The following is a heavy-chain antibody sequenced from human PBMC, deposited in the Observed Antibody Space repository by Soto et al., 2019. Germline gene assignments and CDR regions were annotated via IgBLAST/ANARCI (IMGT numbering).Heavy chain of an antibody. V-gene: IGHV4-39*01. CDR3: ARQTRSGGSWGGSWFDP. CDR1: GGSIGSSSYY. CDR2: IYYSGST. D-gene: IGHD2-15*01. Sequence: LSLTCTVSGGSIGSSSYYWGWIRQPPGKGLEWIGSIYYSGSTYYNPALKSRVTISVDTSKNQFSLKLSSVTAADTAVYYCARQTRSGGSWGGSWFDPWGQGTLVTVSS. J-gene: IGHJ5*02.